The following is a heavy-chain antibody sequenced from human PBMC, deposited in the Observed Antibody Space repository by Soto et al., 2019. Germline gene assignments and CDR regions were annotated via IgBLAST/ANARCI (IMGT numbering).Heavy chain of an antibody. CDR2: INTDGRAT. D-gene: IGHD3-16*01. V-gene: IGHV3-74*01. J-gene: IGHJ3*02. Sequence: EVQLVESGGGLVQPGGSLRLSCGASGFSFRSHWMHWVRQAPGKGLMWVSQINTDGRATSYADSVKGRFTISRDNAKNTLYLQMNILRVEDTAVYFCAREVLSKHDYYGIDIWGQGTLVTV. CDR3: AREVLSKHDYYGIDI. CDR1: GFSFRSHW.